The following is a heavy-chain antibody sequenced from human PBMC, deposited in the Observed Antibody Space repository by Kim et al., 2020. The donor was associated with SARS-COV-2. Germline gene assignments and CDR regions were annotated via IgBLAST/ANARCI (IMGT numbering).Heavy chain of an antibody. CDR3: ASGGKEIPRGYIAAHPGYIFDY. CDR2: ISSSSSYT. Sequence: GGSLRLSCAASGFTFSDYYMSWIRQAPGKGLEWVSYISSSSSYTNYADSVKGRFTISRDNAKNSLYLQMNSLRAEDTAVYYCASGGKEIPRGYIAAHPGYIFDYWGQGTLVTVSS. V-gene: IGHV3-11*06. J-gene: IGHJ4*02. D-gene: IGHD6-6*01. CDR1: GFTFSDYY.